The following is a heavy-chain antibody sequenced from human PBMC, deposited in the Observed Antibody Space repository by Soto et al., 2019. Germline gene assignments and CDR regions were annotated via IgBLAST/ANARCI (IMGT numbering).Heavy chain of an antibody. CDR3: ARRFDS. Sequence: EVQLVESGGGLVQPGGSLRLSCAASGFTFNNYNMNWVRQAPGKGLEWISCISSSGSTIYHADSVKGRFTISRDSAQNSLYLQMNSLRADYTAVYFCARRFDSWRRGTLVTVSS. V-gene: IGHV3-48*01. CDR2: ISSSGSTI. CDR1: GFTFNNYN. J-gene: IGHJ4*02.